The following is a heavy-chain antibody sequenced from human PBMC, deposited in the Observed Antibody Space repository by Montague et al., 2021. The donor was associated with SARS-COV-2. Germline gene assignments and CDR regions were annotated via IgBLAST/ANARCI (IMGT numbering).Heavy chain of an antibody. CDR2: ISYDGSNK. Sequence: SLRLSCAASGFTFSSHDTHWVRQAPGKGLEWVAVISYDGSNKYYADSVKGRFTISRDNSKNTLHLQMNSLRAEDTAVYYCAKDVGLRNFFDYWGQGTLVTVSS. CDR3: AKDVGLRNFFDY. V-gene: IGHV3-30*18. CDR1: GFTFSSHD. J-gene: IGHJ4*02. D-gene: IGHD1-26*01.